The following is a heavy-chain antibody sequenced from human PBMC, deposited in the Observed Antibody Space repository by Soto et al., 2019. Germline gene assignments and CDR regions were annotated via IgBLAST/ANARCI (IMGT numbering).Heavy chain of an antibody. J-gene: IGHJ4*02. CDR3: ARDSSSHSSGWYYFDS. CDR1: GYTFTSYA. V-gene: IGHV1-3*01. CDR2: INAGNGNT. Sequence: QVQLVQSGAEVKKPGASVKVYCTASGYTFTSYAIHWVRQAPGQRLEWMGWINAGNGNTKYSQMFQGRVTIKKDMTASTVYMELTSLSSEDTALYYCARDSSSHSSGWYYFDSWGQGTLVTVSS. D-gene: IGHD6-19*01.